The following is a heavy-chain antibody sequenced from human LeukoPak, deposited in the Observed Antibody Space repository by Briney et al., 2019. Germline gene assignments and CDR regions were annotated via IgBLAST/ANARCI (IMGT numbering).Heavy chain of an antibody. D-gene: IGHD2-15*01. CDR3: APLGYCSGDDCHRPY. CDR2: IYHSGST. Sequence: SGTLSLTCAVSGGSISSHNWWSWVRQPPGRGLEWIGEIYHSGSTNYNPSLKSRVTISVGKSKNQFSLKLNSVTAADTAVYYCAPLGYCSGDDCHRPYWGQGALVTVSS. V-gene: IGHV4-4*02. J-gene: IGHJ4*02. CDR1: GGSISSHNW.